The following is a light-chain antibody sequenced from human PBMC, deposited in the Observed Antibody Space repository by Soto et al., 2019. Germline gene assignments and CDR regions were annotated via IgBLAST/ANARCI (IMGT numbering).Light chain of an antibody. V-gene: IGKV2-30*02. CDR3: MQGTHWPWT. CDR2: EVS. J-gene: IGKJ1*01. CDR1: QSLIHSDGSTY. Sequence: DVVMTQSPLSLPVTLGQPASISCTSSQSLIHSDGSTYLSWFQQRPGQSPRRLIYEVSDRDSGVPDRFSGSGSGTDFTLKISRLEAADVGVYYCMQGTHWPWTFGQGTEVEIK.